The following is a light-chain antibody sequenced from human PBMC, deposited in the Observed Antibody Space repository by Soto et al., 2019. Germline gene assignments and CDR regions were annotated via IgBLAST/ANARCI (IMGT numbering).Light chain of an antibody. J-gene: IGKJ2*01. Sequence: DIQMTQSPSSLSASVGDRVTITCQASQDITNYLNWYQQKPGKAPKLLIYDASNLETGDPSRFSGSGSGTDFTFTISNLQPEDIATYYCQQFDNLPYTFGQGTKLEIK. V-gene: IGKV1-33*01. CDR2: DAS. CDR3: QQFDNLPYT. CDR1: QDITNY.